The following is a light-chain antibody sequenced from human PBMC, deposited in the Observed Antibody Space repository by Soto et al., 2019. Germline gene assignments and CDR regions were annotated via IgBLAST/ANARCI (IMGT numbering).Light chain of an antibody. CDR3: SSYATRGTVV. CDR2: EVN. CDR1: SSDVGAYNY. V-gene: IGLV2-14*01. J-gene: IGLJ3*02. Sequence: QSALTQPASVSGSPGQSITISCTGTSSDVGAYNYVSWYQLHPGKAPKLMIYEVNNRPSGISYRFSGSKSGNTASLTISGLQAEDEADYYCSSYATRGTVVFGGGTKLTVL.